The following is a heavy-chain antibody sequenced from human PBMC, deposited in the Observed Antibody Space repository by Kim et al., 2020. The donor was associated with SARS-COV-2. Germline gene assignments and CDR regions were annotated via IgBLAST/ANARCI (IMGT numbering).Heavy chain of an antibody. CDR2: LHTNTGNP. Sequence: ASVTVSCKASGYTFTNFIINWVRHAPGQGLEWVGRLHTNTGNPTYAQGFTGRFVFSLDTSVNTAYLHISSLKTEDTAVYYCAREVAVSAPKFDPWGQGTLVAGSS. CDR3: AREVAVSAPKFDP. J-gene: IGHJ5*02. D-gene: IGHD6-19*01. CDR1: GYTFTNFI. V-gene: IGHV7-4-1*02.